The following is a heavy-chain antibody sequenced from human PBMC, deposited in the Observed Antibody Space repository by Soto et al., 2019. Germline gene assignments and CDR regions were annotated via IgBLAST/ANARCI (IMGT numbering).Heavy chain of an antibody. CDR1: GFTFSSYA. D-gene: IGHD6-6*01. CDR2: ISYDGSNK. V-gene: IGHV3-30-3*01. CDR3: ARDFYSSSHPPYYYYYYGMDV. J-gene: IGHJ6*02. Sequence: HPGGSLRLSCAASGFTFSSYAMHWVRQAPGKGLEWVAVISYDGSNKYYADSVKGRFTISRDNSKNTLYLQMNSLRAEDTAVYYCARDFYSSSHPPYYYYYYGMDVWGQGTTVTVSS.